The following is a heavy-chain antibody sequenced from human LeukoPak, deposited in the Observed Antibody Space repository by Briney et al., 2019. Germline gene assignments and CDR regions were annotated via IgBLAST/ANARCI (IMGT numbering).Heavy chain of an antibody. CDR2: IRYDGNNK. D-gene: IGHD3-22*01. V-gene: IGHV3-30*02. CDR1: GFSFSTYG. CDR3: AKTLRDSSGYYAAGD. J-gene: IGHJ4*02. Sequence: GGSLRLSCAASGFSFSTYGMHWFRQAPGKGLEWVSFIRYDGNNKQYGDSGKGRFTICRDDSKNTLYLQMSSLRAEATAVYYCAKTLRDSSGYYAAGDWGQGTLVTVSS.